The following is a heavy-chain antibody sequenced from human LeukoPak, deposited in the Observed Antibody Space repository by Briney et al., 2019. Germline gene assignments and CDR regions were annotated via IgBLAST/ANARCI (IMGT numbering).Heavy chain of an antibody. V-gene: IGHV1-2*02. CDR2: INPNSGGT. D-gene: IGHD6-13*01. CDR3: AREEVIAAAGPTLDY. Sequence: ASVKVSCKASGYTFTGYYIHWVRQAPGQGLEWMGWINPNSGGTNYAQKFQGRVTMTRDTSISTAYMERSRLRSDDTAVFYCAREEVIAAAGPTLDYWGQGALVTVSS. J-gene: IGHJ4*02. CDR1: GYTFTGYY.